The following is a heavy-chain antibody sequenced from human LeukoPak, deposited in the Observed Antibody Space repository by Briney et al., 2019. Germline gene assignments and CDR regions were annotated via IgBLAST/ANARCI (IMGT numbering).Heavy chain of an antibody. CDR3: AKDTSIGKYCTNGVCSPFDY. CDR2: ISDSGDYT. Sequence: PGGSLTLSCAGTGFTFSSYAMSWVRQAPGQGLEWVSVISDSGDYTSYADSMRGRFTISRDNSRNTLYLQMISLRPEDTAVYYCAKDTSIGKYCTNGVCSPFDYWGQGTLVTVSS. V-gene: IGHV3-23*01. J-gene: IGHJ4*02. D-gene: IGHD2-8*01. CDR1: GFTFSSYA.